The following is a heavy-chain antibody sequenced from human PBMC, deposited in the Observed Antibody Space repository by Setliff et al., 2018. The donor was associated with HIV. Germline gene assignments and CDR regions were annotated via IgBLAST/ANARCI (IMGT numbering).Heavy chain of an antibody. CDR3: AKTNIPMPRYGTRLES. Sequence: KPSETLSLTCVVSGFSIKNDNWWNWVRQTPGKGLEWIGQIFHDGTVTYKPSLESRVTILMDILKNQISLNVTSVASADTATYYCAKTNIPMPRYGTRLESWGPGRRVTVSS. D-gene: IGHD5-18*01. J-gene: IGHJ4*02. CDR1: GFSIKNDNW. V-gene: IGHV4-4*02. CDR2: IFHDGTV.